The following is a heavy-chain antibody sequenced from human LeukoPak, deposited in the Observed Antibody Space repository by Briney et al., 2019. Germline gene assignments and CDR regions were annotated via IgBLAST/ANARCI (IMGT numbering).Heavy chain of an antibody. CDR1: GLTFSSYA. D-gene: IGHD3-10*01. V-gene: IGHV3-23*01. CDR3: TKNRFQGIIRDLDY. J-gene: IGHJ4*02. Sequence: GGSLRLFCAASGLTFSSYAMSGVRQAPGKGLEGGSVISGGATSTYYADSVKGRFSVSRDKSKMLYLQMNSLRAEDTAVYYCTKNRFQGIIRDLDYWGQGALVTVSS. CDR2: ISGGATST.